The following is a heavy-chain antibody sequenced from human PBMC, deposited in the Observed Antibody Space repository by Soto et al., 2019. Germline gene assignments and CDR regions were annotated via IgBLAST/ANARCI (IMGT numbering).Heavy chain of an antibody. CDR3: AKDDYGKNDGDSLEM. CDR1: GYTFTSFG. CDR2: ISVYNGKT. Sequence: QVQLVQSGAEVKKPGASVKVSCKASGYTFTSFGITWARQAPGQGFEGMGCISVYNGKTNYAQKLQGRVTVTRDTSTNTAYMELMSLRSADTAVYYCAKDDYGKNDGDSLEMWGQGTMVTVSS. J-gene: IGHJ3*02. D-gene: IGHD4-17*01. V-gene: IGHV1-18*01.